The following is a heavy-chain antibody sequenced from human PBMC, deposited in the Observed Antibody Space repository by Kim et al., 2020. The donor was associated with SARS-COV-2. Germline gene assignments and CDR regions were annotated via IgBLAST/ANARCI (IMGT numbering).Heavy chain of an antibody. CDR1: GYIFTSYA. Sequence: ASVKVSCKASGYIFTSYAMNWVRQAPGQGLEWMGWINTNTGNPTYAQGFTGRFVFSLDTSVSTAYLQISSLKAEDTAVYYCARAPYVSGSYYSYYWGQGALVTVSS. CDR2: INTNTGNP. J-gene: IGHJ4*02. D-gene: IGHD3-10*01. V-gene: IGHV7-4-1*02. CDR3: ARAPYVSGSYYSYY.